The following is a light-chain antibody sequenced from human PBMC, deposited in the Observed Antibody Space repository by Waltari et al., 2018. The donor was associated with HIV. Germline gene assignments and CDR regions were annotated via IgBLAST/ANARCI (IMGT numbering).Light chain of an antibody. Sequence: DIVMTQSPLSLPVTTGEPASISCRSSQSLLHSNGYNYLDWYLQKPGQSPQLLIYLGSNRASGVPDRFSGSGSGTDFTLKISRVEAEDVGVYYCMQALQTKTFGPGTKVDIK. J-gene: IGKJ3*01. CDR1: QSLLHSNGYNY. V-gene: IGKV2-28*01. CDR2: LGS. CDR3: MQALQTKT.